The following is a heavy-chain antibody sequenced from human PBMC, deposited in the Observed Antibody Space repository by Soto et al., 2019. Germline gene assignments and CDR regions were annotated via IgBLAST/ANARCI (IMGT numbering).Heavy chain of an antibody. V-gene: IGHV4-4*02. CDR2: IYHSGST. D-gene: IGHD6-13*01. J-gene: IGHJ1*01. CDR1: GASISTPNW. Sequence: PSETLSLTCAVSGASISTPNWWSWVRQAPGKGLEWIGEIYHSGSTNYNPSLKSRASISVDKSMDQFSLRLSSVTAADTAVYYCARGGSSSWLRLFHQWGQGTLVTVSS. CDR3: ARGGSSSWLRLFHQ.